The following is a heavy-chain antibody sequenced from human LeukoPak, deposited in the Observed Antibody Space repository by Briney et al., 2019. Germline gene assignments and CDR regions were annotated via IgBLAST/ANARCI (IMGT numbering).Heavy chain of an antibody. J-gene: IGHJ4*02. V-gene: IGHV4-59*12. CDR3: ARGGSRWFFDY. Sequence: SETLSLTCSVSGGSINSFYWSWIRQPPGKGLEWIGYIYYSGSTNYNPSLKSRVTISVDTSKNQFSLNLSSVTAADTAVYYCARGGSRWFFDYWGQGTLVTVSS. D-gene: IGHD4-23*01. CDR1: GGSINSFY. CDR2: IYYSGST.